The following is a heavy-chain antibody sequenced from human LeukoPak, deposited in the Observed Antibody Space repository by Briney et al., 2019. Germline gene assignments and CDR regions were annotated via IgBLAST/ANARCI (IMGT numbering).Heavy chain of an antibody. D-gene: IGHD3-10*01. Sequence: PGGSLRLSCAASGFTFSSYWMSWVRQAPGKGLEWVANIKQDGSEKYYVDSVKGRFTIPRDNAKNSLYLQMNSLRAEDTAVYYCARDGSAGASDAFDIWGQGTMVTVSS. CDR1: GFTFSSYW. CDR3: ARDGSAGASDAFDI. J-gene: IGHJ3*02. V-gene: IGHV3-7*01. CDR2: IKQDGSEK.